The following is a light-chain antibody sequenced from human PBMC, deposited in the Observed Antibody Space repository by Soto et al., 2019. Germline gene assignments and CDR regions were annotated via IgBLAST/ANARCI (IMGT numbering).Light chain of an antibody. V-gene: IGKV3-15*01. CDR2: RTS. CDR3: QQYNNWSRAT. J-gene: IGKJ4*01. CDR1: QSISSN. Sequence: EIVMTQSPATLSVSPGERATLSCRASQSISSNLAWYQQKPGQAPRLLMFRTSSRATGFPARFSGSGSGTEVNITISSLQSEDVGVYYCQQYNNWSRATFGGGTKVEIK.